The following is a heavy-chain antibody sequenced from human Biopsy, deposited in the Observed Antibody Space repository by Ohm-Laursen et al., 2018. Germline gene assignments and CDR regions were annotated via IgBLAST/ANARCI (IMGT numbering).Heavy chain of an antibody. CDR2: IYYSVVT. J-gene: IGHJ6*02. V-gene: IGHV4-59*02. CDR3: ARDSGILNYGNFKYYHYYGMDV. CDR1: GDSVTKYY. D-gene: IGHD4-11*01. Sequence: SETLSLTCTVSGDSVTKYYWSWIRQPPGKGLEWIGHIYYSVVTNYNPSLQSRVSISVDTSRNQVSLTLSSVTAADTAVYYCARDSGILNYGNFKYYHYYGMDVWGQGTKVTVS.